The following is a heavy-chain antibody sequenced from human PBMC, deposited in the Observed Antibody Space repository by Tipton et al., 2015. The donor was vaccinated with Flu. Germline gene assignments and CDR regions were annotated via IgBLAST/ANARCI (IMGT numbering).Heavy chain of an antibody. CDR2: IHYTGAT. D-gene: IGHD3-3*01. CDR3: ARVSPGVESWFDP. CDR1: GGAISPFY. V-gene: IGHV4-59*12. Sequence: TLSLTCSVSGGAISPFYWSWVRQPPGKGLEWIGYIHYTGATDYTPSLRSRATISVDTSKNQFSLKLISVTAADTAVYYCARVSPGVESWFDPWGQGTLVTVSS. J-gene: IGHJ5*02.